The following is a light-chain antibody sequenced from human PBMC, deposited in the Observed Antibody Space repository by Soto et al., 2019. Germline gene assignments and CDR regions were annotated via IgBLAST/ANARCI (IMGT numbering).Light chain of an antibody. CDR1: QSISSY. J-gene: IGKJ4*01. Sequence: DIQMTQSPSSLSASVGDRVTITCRASQSISSYLNWYQQKPGKVPKLLIYAASSLQSGVTSRFSSSGTGTDFTLTISSLQPEDFANYQCQQSYSTPLTFGGGTKVEIK. CDR3: QQSYSTPLT. V-gene: IGKV1-39*01. CDR2: AAS.